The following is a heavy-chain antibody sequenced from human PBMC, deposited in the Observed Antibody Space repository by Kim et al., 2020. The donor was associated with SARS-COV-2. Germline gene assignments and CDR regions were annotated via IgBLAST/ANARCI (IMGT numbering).Heavy chain of an antibody. D-gene: IGHD1-26*01. V-gene: IGHV3-13*01. CDR3: ARGDSDGAFDI. CDR2: GET. Sequence: GETNYSDSVKGRFTISREKAKSALFLQMNGLGGGDTAVYYCARGDSDGAFDIWGQGTTVIVTS. J-gene: IGHJ3*02.